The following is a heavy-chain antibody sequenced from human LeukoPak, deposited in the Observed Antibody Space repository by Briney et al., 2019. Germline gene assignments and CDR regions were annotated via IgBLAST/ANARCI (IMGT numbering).Heavy chain of an antibody. CDR1: GFTFDDYA. D-gene: IGHD5-18*01. CDR2: ISWNSGSI. J-gene: IGHJ4*02. CDR3: AKDKDPLRGHSYGPFDH. Sequence: GGSLRLSCAASGFTFDDYAMHWVRQAPGKGLEWVSGISWNSGSIGYADSVKGRFTISRDNAKNSLYLQMNSLRAEDTAFYYCAKDKDPLRGHSYGPFDHWGQGILVTVSS. V-gene: IGHV3-9*01.